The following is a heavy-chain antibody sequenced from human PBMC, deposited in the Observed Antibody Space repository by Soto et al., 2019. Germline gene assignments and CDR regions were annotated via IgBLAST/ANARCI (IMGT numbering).Heavy chain of an antibody. J-gene: IGHJ4*02. Sequence: EVQLVESGGGLVQPGRSLRLSCAASGFRFDDYTMHWVRQAPGKGLEWVSGISWSGGSIGYADSVKGRFTISRDNAKNCLYLQMDSLRPEDAALYYCARDNAYRSSHYFDYWGQGTLVTVSS. CDR2: ISWSGGSI. V-gene: IGHV3-9*01. CDR3: ARDNAYRSSHYFDY. CDR1: GFRFDDYT. D-gene: IGHD6-13*01.